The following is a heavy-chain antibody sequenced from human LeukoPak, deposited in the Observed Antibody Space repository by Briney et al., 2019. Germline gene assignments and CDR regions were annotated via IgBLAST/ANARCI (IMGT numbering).Heavy chain of an antibody. CDR3: ARGRLWWLPGYFDY. D-gene: IGHD5-12*01. Sequence: SETLSLTCTVSGGSISSSSYYWGWIRQPPGKGLEWIGSIYYSGSTYYNPSLKSRVTISVDTSKNQFFLKLSSVTAADTAVYYCARGRLWWLPGYFDYWGQGTLVTVSS. J-gene: IGHJ4*02. CDR1: GGSISSSSYY. V-gene: IGHV4-39*01. CDR2: IYYSGST.